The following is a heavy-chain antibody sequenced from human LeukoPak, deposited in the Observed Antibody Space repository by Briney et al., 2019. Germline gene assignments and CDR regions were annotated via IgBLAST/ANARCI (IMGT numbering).Heavy chain of an antibody. CDR3: ARHGYCSSTSCYYYYYYMDV. CDR1: GGSISNYY. CDR2: IFYTGST. J-gene: IGHJ6*03. D-gene: IGHD2-2*03. Sequence: PSETLSLTCTVSGGSISNYYWSWIRQPPGKGLEWIGYIFYTGSTSYNPPLKSRVTISVDTSKNQFSLKLSSVTAADTAIYYCARHGYCSSTSCYYYYYYMDVWGEGTTVTVSS. V-gene: IGHV4-59*08.